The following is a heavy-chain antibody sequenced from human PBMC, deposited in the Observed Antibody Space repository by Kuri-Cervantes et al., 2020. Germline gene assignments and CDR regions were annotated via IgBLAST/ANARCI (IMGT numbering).Heavy chain of an antibody. J-gene: IGHJ6*02. D-gene: IGHD3-3*01. CDR1: RFTVSSNY. Sequence: GESLKISCAASRFTVSSNYMSWVRQAPGKGLEWVSVIYSGGSTYYADSVKGRFTTSRDNSKNTLYLQMNSLRAEDTAVYYCARDRAEYYDFWSGYYLASVYGMDVWGQGTTVTVSS. V-gene: IGHV3-66*01. CDR2: IYSGGST. CDR3: ARDRAEYYDFWSGYYLASVYGMDV.